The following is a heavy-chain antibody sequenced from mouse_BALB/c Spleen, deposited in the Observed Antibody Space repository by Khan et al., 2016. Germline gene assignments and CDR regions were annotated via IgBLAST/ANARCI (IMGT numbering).Heavy chain of an antibody. CDR1: GDSITSGH. CDR3: ATCDYYGSAFAY. Sequence: EVQLQESGPSLAKPSQTLSLTCSVTGDSITSGHWNWIRKFPGNKFDFMGYISHSGDSYYNPSLKSRISITRDTSKNQYYLQLNSVTTEDTATYYCATCDYYGSAFAYWCQGTLVTVSA. V-gene: IGHV3-8*02. J-gene: IGHJ3*01. CDR2: ISHSGDS. D-gene: IGHD1-2*01.